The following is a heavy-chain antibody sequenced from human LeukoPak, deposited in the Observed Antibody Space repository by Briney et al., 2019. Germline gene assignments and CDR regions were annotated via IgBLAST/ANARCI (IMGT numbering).Heavy chain of an antibody. D-gene: IGHD1-14*01. V-gene: IGHV1-18*01. Sequence: GASVKVSCKASGYTFTSYVISWVRQAPGQWLEWMGWISAYNGNTNYAQKRQGRVTMTTDTSTSTAYMELRSLRSDDTAVYYCARGGTYGETGDAFDIWGQGTMVTVSS. J-gene: IGHJ3*02. CDR3: ARGGTYGETGDAFDI. CDR1: GYTFTSYV. CDR2: ISAYNGNT.